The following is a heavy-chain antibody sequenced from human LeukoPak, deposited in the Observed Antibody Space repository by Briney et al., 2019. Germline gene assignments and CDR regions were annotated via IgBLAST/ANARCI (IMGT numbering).Heavy chain of an antibody. Sequence: GRSLRLSCAASGFTFSSYAMSWVRQAPGKGLEWVSGISGSGGSTYYADSVKGRFTISRDNSKNTLYLQMNSLRAEDTAVYYCAKLGYCSSTSCYGYGYWGQGTLVTVSS. CDR3: AKLGYCSSTSCYGYGY. D-gene: IGHD2-2*01. CDR1: GFTFSSYA. J-gene: IGHJ4*02. CDR2: ISGSGGST. V-gene: IGHV3-23*01.